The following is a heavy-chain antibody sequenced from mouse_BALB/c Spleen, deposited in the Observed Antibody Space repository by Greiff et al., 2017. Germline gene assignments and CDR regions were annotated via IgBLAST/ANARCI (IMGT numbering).Heavy chain of an antibody. CDR2: ISDGGSYT. CDR1: GFTFSDYY. D-gene: IGHD2-3*01. J-gene: IGHJ3*01. CDR3: ASPYDGYSWFAY. Sequence: EVQLVESGGGLVKPGGSLKLSCAASGFTFSDYYMYWVRQTPEKRLEWVATISDGGSYTYYPDSVKGRFTISRDNAKNNLYLQMSSLKSEDTAMYYCASPYDGYSWFAYWGQGTLVTVSA. V-gene: IGHV5-4*02.